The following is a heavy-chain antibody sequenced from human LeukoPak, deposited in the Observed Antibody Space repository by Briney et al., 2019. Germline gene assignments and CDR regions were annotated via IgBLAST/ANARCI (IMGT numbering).Heavy chain of an antibody. J-gene: IGHJ5*02. CDR2: TYYRSKWYN. CDR3: ATSSSSWYFRFDP. Sequence: SQTLSLTCAISVDSVSSNSAAWNWIRQSPSRGIEWLGRTYYRSKWYNDYAVSVKSRITTNPDTSKNQFSLQLNSVTPEDTAVYYCATSSSSWYFRFDPWGQGTLVTVSS. V-gene: IGHV6-1*01. D-gene: IGHD6-13*01. CDR1: VDSVSSNSAA.